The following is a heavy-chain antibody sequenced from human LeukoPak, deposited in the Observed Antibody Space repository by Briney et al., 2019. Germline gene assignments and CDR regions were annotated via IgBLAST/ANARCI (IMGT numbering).Heavy chain of an antibody. CDR3: ARVVTIFGVVPDY. D-gene: IGHD3-3*01. CDR1: GGSISSGDYY. Sequence: SQTLSLTRTVSGGSISSGDYYWSWIRQPPGKGLEWIGYIYYSGSTYYNPSLKSRVTISVDTSKNQFSLKLSSVTAADTAVYYCARVVTIFGVVPDYWGQGTLVTVSS. V-gene: IGHV4-30-4*08. CDR2: IYYSGST. J-gene: IGHJ4*02.